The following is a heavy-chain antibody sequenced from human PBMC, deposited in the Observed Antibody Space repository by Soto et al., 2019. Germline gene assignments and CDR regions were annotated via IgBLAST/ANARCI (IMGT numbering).Heavy chain of an antibody. Sequence: GESLKISCKGSGYSFTSYCIGWVRQMPGKGLEWMGIIYPGDSDTRYSPSFQGQVTISADKPIRTAYLQWSSLKASDTAIYYCARGDYDILTGDFKSFYGMDVWGQGTTVTSP. CDR1: GYSFTSYC. D-gene: IGHD3-9*01. J-gene: IGHJ6*02. CDR3: ARGDYDILTGDFKSFYGMDV. V-gene: IGHV5-51*01. CDR2: IYPGDSDT.